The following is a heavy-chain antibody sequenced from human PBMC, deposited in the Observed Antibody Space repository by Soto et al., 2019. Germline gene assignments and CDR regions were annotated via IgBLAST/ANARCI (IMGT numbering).Heavy chain of an antibody. D-gene: IGHD3-3*01. V-gene: IGHV4-59*01. CDR3: ARADDFWSDYYSFFDY. J-gene: IGHJ4*02. CDR1: VGSISSYY. Sequence: QVQLQESGPGLVKPSETLSLTCTVSVGSISSYYWSWIRQPPGKGLEWIGYIYYSGSTNYNPSLKSRVTISVDTSKSQFSLKLSSVTAADTAMYYCARADDFWSDYYSFFDYWGQGTLVTVSS. CDR2: IYYSGST.